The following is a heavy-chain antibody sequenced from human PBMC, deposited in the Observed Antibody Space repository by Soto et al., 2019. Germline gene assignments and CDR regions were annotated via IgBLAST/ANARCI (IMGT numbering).Heavy chain of an antibody. J-gene: IGHJ6*02. CDR3: AADSPVVPRNRYYYYYGMDV. CDR2: IVVGSGNT. D-gene: IGHD2-15*01. V-gene: IGHV1-58*01. Sequence: SVKVSCKASGFTFTSSAVQWVRQARGQRLEWIGWIVVGSGNTNYAQKFQERVTITRDMSTSTAYMELSSLRSEDTAVYYCAADSPVVPRNRYYYYYGMDVWGQGTTVTVSS. CDR1: GFTFTSSA.